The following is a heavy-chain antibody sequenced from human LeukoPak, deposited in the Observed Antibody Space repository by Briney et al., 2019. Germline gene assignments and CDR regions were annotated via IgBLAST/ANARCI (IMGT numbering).Heavy chain of an antibody. CDR3: ARDNSANFDY. D-gene: IGHD2-21*01. J-gene: IGHJ4*02. Sequence: GGSLRLSCAASGFTFSSYGMHWVRQAPGKGLEWVALISYDGSDEYYADSVKGRFTIPRDNSKNTLYLQMNSLRAEDTAVYYCARDNSANFDYWGQGTLVTVSS. CDR2: ISYDGSDE. V-gene: IGHV3-33*05. CDR1: GFTFSSYG.